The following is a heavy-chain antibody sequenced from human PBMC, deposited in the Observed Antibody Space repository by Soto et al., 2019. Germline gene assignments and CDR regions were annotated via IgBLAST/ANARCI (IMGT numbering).Heavy chain of an antibody. V-gene: IGHV3-23*01. CDR1: GFTFSSYA. D-gene: IGHD6-19*01. Sequence: GGSLRLSCAASGFTFSSYAMSWVRQAPGKGLEWVSAISGSGGSTYYADSVKGRFTISRDNSKNTLYLQMSSLRAEDTAVYYCARDLIAVNYYYGMDVWGQGTTVTVSS. CDR3: ARDLIAVNYYYGMDV. J-gene: IGHJ6*02. CDR2: ISGSGGST.